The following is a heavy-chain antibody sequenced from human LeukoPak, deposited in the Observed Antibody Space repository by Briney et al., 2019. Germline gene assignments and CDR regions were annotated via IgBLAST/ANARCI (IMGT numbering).Heavy chain of an antibody. J-gene: IGHJ4*02. V-gene: IGHV3-30-3*01. CDR2: ISYDGSEK. CDR3: AREELANFDY. D-gene: IGHD1-1*01. CDR1: XXXXXSXP. Sequence: SXXLSCAASXXXXXSXPMHXVXQXPGKGXXWVAVISYDGSEKHYADPVKGRFTISRDNSKNTLYLQMNSLRAEDTAVYYCAREELANFDYWGQGTLVTVSS.